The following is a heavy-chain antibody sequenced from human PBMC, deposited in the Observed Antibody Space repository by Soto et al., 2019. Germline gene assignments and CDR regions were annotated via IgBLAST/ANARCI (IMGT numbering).Heavy chain of an antibody. CDR3: ARGVGPLRYLDWLV. J-gene: IGHJ4*02. CDR2: IYSGGST. V-gene: IGHV3-53*02. CDR1: GFTVSSNY. Sequence: EVQLVETGGGLIQPGGSLRLSCAASGFTVSSNYMSWVRQAPGKGLEWVSVIYSGGSTYYADSVKGRFTISRDNSKNTLYLQMNSLRAEDTAVYYCARGVGPLRYLDWLVWGQGTLVTVSA. D-gene: IGHD3-9*01.